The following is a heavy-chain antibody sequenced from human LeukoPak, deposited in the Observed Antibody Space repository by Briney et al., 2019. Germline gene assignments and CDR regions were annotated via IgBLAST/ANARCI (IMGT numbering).Heavy chain of an antibody. CDR2: ISPYDGNT. CDR1: GYSFATYG. V-gene: IGHV1-18*01. CDR3: AREGD. Sequence: ASVKVSCKASGYSFATYGISWVRQAPGQGLEWMGWISPYDGNTKYSQKFQGRVTLTTETSTTTAYMELRNLRSDDTAVYYCAREGDWGQGTLVTVPS. J-gene: IGHJ1*01.